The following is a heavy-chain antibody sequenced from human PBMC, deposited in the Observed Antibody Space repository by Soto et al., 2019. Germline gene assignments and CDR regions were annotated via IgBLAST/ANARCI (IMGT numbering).Heavy chain of an antibody. D-gene: IGHD1-26*01. J-gene: IGHJ4*02. CDR2: ITTFNGDV. Sequence: QMQLVQSGAEVKKTGSSVKVSCKASGYTFPQHYLHWVRQAPGPALEWMGWITTFNGDVNYAQKFQKRVTITRDRSLNKAYMEMSSLKSEDTAMYYCATGGAGPAPFTWELPDHGGQGTLVPVSS. V-gene: IGHV1-45*02. CDR1: GYTFPQHY. CDR3: ATGGAGPAPFTWELPDH.